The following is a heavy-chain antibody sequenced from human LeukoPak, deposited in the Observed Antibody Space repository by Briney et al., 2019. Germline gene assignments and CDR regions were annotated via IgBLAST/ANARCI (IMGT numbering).Heavy chain of an antibody. Sequence: SVKVSCKASGGSXSTYAISWVRQAPGQGLEWMGGIIPFFGTPSYAQKFHGRVTITADESTNTAYMEVSSLRSEDTALYYCARYKVPPHQDSSMVPGVYYYYGMDVWGLGTTVTVSS. CDR1: GGSXSTYA. D-gene: IGHD3-10*01. CDR3: ARYKVPPHQDSSMVPGVYYYYGMDV. V-gene: IGHV1-69*13. CDR2: IIPFFGTP. J-gene: IGHJ6*02.